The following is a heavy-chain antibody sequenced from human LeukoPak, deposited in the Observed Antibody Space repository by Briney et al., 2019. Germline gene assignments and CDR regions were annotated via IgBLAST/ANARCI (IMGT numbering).Heavy chain of an antibody. CDR1: GGSITSYY. CDR2: MYTSGST. CDR3: VGSRYCNGGACYATFDF. V-gene: IGHV4-4*07. D-gene: IGHD2-15*01. Sequence: SETLSLTCTVPGGSITSYYWNWIRQPAGKGLEYIGRMYTSGSTNYNPSLKRRVTMSLDTSKNQFSLKLSSMTAADTAVYYCVGSRYCNGGACYATFDFWGRGTLVTVSS. J-gene: IGHJ4*02.